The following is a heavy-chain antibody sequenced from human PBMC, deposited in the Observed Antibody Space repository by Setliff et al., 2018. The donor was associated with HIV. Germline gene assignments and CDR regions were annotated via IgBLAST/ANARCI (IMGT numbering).Heavy chain of an antibody. CDR1: GFVFSDHS. J-gene: IGHJ4*02. D-gene: IGHD1-26*01. V-gene: IGHV3-48*01. CDR2: ISATGTTV. CDR3: ARDQLRWPERWDFDF. Sequence: PGGSLRLSCVGSGFVFSDHSLHWVRQAPGEGLEWLSYISATGTTVSYADSVRGRFIISRDSVRNVLYLQMKSLRVEDTALYYCARDQLRWPERWDFDFWGQGTLVTVSS.